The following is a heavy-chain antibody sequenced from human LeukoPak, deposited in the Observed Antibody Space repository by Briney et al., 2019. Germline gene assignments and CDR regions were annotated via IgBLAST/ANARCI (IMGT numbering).Heavy chain of an antibody. J-gene: IGHJ4*02. CDR2: IYPGDSET. V-gene: IGHV5-51*01. CDR3: ARALRTGQGDYVPVL. D-gene: IGHD4-17*01. CDR1: GYKFTNYW. Sequence: GESLKISCKASGYKFTNYWIGWVRQVPGKGLEWTTIIYPGDSETRYSPSFQGQVIISADKSIGTMYLQWSSLKASDTAMYYCARALRTGQGDYVPVLWGQGTLVIVSS.